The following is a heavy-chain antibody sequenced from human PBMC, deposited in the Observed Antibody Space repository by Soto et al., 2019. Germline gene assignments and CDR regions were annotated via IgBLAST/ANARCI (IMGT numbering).Heavy chain of an antibody. CDR3: ARRGFSYGFSFDS. V-gene: IGHV4-30-4*01. CDR2: IYYSGST. D-gene: IGHD5-18*01. Sequence: SETLSLTYTVSGGSISSGDYYWSWIRQPPGKGLEWIGYIYYSGSTYYNPSLKSRVTISGDTSKNQFSLRLSSVTAADTAVYYCARRGFSYGFSFDSWGQGTLVTVSS. CDR1: GGSISSGDYY. J-gene: IGHJ4*02.